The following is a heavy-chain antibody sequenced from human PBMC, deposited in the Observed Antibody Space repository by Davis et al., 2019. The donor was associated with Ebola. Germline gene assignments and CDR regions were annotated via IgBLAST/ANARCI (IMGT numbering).Heavy chain of an antibody. CDR2: TYYRSKWYN. D-gene: IGHD3-22*01. J-gene: IGHJ4*02. Sequence: SQTLSFTCAISGDSVSRNSAAWNWIRQSPSRGLEWLGRTYYRSKWYNDYAVSVKSRITINPDTSKNQFSLQLNSVTPEDTAVYYCARGYYDSSGYRFDYWGQGTLVTVSS. CDR1: GDSVSRNSAA. V-gene: IGHV6-1*01. CDR3: ARGYYDSSGYRFDY.